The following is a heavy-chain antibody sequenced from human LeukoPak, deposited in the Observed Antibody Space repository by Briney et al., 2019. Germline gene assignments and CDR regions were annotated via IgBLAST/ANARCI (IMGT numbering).Heavy chain of an antibody. D-gene: IGHD6-13*01. CDR3: ARDTTYSSSWYDY. CDR1: GFTFSSYS. CDR2: ISSSSYI. J-gene: IGHJ4*02. V-gene: IGHV3-21*01. Sequence: GGSLRLSCAASGFTFSSYSMNWVRQAPGKGLEWVSSISSSSYIYYADSVKGRFTISRDNAKNSLYLQMNSLRAEDTAVYYCARDTTYSSSWYDYWGQGTLVTVSS.